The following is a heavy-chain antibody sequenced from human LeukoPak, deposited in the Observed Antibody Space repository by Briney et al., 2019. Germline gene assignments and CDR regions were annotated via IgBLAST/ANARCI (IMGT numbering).Heavy chain of an antibody. CDR1: GGSISSYY. V-gene: IGHV4-4*09. Sequence: SETLSLTCTVSGGSISSYYWSWIRQTPGKGLEWIGYIYTSGSTNYNPSLKSRVTISVDTSKNQISLKLSSVTAADTAVYYCARHRPWGLYYCSMDVWGKGTTVTVSS. D-gene: IGHD3-16*01. CDR2: IYTSGST. CDR3: ARHRPWGLYYCSMDV. J-gene: IGHJ6*03.